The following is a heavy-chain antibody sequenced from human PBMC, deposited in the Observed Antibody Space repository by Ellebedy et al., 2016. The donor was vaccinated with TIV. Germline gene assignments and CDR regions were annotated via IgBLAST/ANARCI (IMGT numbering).Heavy chain of an antibody. CDR1: GFTVSSNY. CDR2: IYSGGST. J-gene: IGHJ4*02. D-gene: IGHD5-24*01. Sequence: GESLKISXAASGFTVSSNYMSWVRQAPGKGLEWVSVIYSGGSTYYADSVKGRFTISRDNAKNSLYLQMNSLRAEDTAVYYCARKGLRDGYNYLDYWGQGTLVTVSS. V-gene: IGHV3-53*01. CDR3: ARKGLRDGYNYLDY.